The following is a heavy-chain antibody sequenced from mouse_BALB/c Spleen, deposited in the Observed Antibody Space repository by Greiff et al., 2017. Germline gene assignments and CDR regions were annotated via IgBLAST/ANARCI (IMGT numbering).Heavy chain of an antibody. Sequence: EVQLQQSGPELVKPGASVKISCKASGYSFTGYYMHWVKQSHVKSLEWIGRINPYNGATSYNQNFKDKASLTVDKSSSTAYMELHSLTSEDSAVYYCATNSIYYDYAWFAYWGQGTLVTVSA. CDR3: ATNSIYYDYAWFAY. V-gene: IGHV1-31*01. J-gene: IGHJ3*01. D-gene: IGHD2-4*01. CDR1: GYSFTGYY. CDR2: INPYNGAT.